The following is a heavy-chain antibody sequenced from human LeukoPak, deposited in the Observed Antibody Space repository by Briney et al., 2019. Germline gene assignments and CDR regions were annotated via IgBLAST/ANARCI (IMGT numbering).Heavy chain of an antibody. J-gene: IGHJ4*02. Sequence: GGSLRLSCAASGVTFSSYAMHWVRQAPGKGLEWVAVISYDGSNKYYADSVKGRFTISRDNSKNTLYLQMNSLRAEDTAVYYCARDVWFGEFAIDYWGQGTLVTVSS. CDR2: ISYDGSNK. CDR1: GVTFSSYA. CDR3: ARDVWFGEFAIDY. V-gene: IGHV3-30*04. D-gene: IGHD3-10*01.